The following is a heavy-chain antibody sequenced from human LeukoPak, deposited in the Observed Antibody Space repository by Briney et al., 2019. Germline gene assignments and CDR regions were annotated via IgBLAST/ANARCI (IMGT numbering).Heavy chain of an antibody. V-gene: IGHV4-61*02. CDR3: ARDPPSYDYGGYGDAFDI. D-gene: IGHD4-17*01. CDR2: IYTSGST. CDR1: GGSISSGSYY. J-gene: IGHJ3*02. Sequence: SETLSLTCTVSGGSISSGSYYWSWIRQPAGKGLEWLGRIYTSGSTNYNPSLKSRVTISVDTSKNQFSLKLSSVTAADTAVYYCARDPPSYDYGGYGDAFDIWGQGTMVTVSS.